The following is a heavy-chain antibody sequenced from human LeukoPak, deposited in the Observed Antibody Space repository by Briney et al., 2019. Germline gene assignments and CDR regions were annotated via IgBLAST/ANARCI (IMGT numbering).Heavy chain of an antibody. J-gene: IGHJ4*02. CDR2: IYYSGST. CDR1: GGSISSYY. D-gene: IGHD3-16*01. Sequence: PSETLSLTCTVSGGSISSYYWSWIRQPPGKGLEWMGNIYYSGSTNYNSSLKSRVTISVDTSKNQIYLKLRSVTAADTAVYYCARKGVSDLYYFDSWGQGTLVTVSS. V-gene: IGHV4-59*08. CDR3: ARKGVSDLYYFDS.